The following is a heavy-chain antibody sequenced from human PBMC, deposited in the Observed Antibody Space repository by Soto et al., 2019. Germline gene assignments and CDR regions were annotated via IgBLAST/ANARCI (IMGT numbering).Heavy chain of an antibody. Sequence: EVQLLESGGGLVQPGGSLSPSCEASGLTFSSMPLGWFGRAQGKGLEWVSAISGSGGSTYYADSVKGRFTISRDNSKNTLYLQMNSLRAEDTAVYYCAKETLVYGYNGWGQGTLVTISS. CDR1: GLTFSSMP. D-gene: IGHD5-12*01. CDR3: AKETLVYGYNG. V-gene: IGHV3-23*01. CDR2: ISGSGGST. J-gene: IGHJ4*02.